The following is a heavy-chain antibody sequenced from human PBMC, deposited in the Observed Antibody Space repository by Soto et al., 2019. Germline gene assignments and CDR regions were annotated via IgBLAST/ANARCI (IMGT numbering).Heavy chain of an antibody. V-gene: IGHV1-46*03. CDR1: GYTFTSYY. Sequence: QVQLVQSGAEVKKPGASVKVSCKASGYTFTSYYMHWVRQAPGQGLEWMGIINPSGGSTSYAQKFRGRVTMTMDTSTSTVYMELSSLRSEDTAVYYCARGIAAADLDYWGQGTLVTVSS. D-gene: IGHD6-13*01. CDR3: ARGIAAADLDY. J-gene: IGHJ4*02. CDR2: INPSGGST.